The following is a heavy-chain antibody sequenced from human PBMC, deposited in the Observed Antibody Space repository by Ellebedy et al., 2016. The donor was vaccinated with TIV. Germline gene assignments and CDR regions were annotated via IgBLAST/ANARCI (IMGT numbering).Heavy chain of an antibody. J-gene: IGHJ4*02. CDR1: GFTFSTYA. V-gene: IGHV3-23*01. CDR2: ISGSGGSGSGGRT. Sequence: GESLKISCTASGFTFSTYAMSWVRQAPGKGLEWVSTISGSGGSGSGGRTYYADSVKGRFTISRDNSKNTLYLQMNSLRAEDMAVYYCAKVGEYYDFWSDYSPFDYWGQGTLVTVSS. D-gene: IGHD3-3*01. CDR3: AKVGEYYDFWSDYSPFDY.